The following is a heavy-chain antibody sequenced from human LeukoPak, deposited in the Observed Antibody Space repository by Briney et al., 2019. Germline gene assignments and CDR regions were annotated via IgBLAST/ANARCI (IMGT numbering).Heavy chain of an antibody. Sequence: GGSLRLSCAASGFTFSDYYMSWIRQAPGKGLEWVSYISSSGSTIYYADSVKGRFTISRDNAKNSLYLQMNSLRAEDTAVYYCARGGIAAAGTVYYYYYYYMDVWGKGTTVTVSS. J-gene: IGHJ6*03. CDR3: ARGGIAAAGTVYYYYYYYMDV. CDR2: ISSSGSTI. D-gene: IGHD6-13*01. V-gene: IGHV3-11*04. CDR1: GFTFSDYY.